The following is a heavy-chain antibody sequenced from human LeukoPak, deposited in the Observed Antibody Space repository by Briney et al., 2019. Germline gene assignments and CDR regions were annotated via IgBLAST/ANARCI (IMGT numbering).Heavy chain of an antibody. V-gene: IGHV1-2*02. D-gene: IGHD3-10*01. CDR1: GYTFTDYY. Sequence: ASVKASCKASGYTFTDYYIHWVRQAPRQRPELMGWINPNNGGTKYAQMFQGRVTMTRDTSIRTAYMELSRLRSDDTAVYYCARLFGSGLRGALDLWGHGTVVTVSA. CDR3: ARLFGSGLRGALDL. CDR2: INPNNGGT. J-gene: IGHJ3*01.